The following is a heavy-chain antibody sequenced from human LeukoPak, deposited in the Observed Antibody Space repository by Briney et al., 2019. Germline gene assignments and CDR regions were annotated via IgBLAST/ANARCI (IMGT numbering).Heavy chain of an antibody. CDR3: ARDRGGSYRGYYYYYYMDV. CDR2: IWYDGSNK. CDR1: GFTFSSYG. D-gene: IGHD1-26*01. V-gene: IGHV3-33*01. J-gene: IGHJ6*03. Sequence: GGSLRLSCAASGFTFSSYGMHWVRRAPGKGLEWVAVIWYDGSNKYYADSVKGRFTISRDNSKNTLYLQMNSLRAEDTAVYYCARDRGGSYRGYYYYYYMDVWGKGTTVTVSS.